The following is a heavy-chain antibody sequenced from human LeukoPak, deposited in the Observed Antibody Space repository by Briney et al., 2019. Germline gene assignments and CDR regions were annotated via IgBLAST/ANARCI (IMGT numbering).Heavy chain of an antibody. Sequence: SETLSLTCAVYGGSFSGYYWSWIRQPPGRGLEWIGEINHSGSTNYNPSLKSRVTISVDTSKNQFSLKLSSVTAADTAVYYCARVRGAKPTYVSGSYYSGWFDPWGQGTLVTVSS. CDR1: GGSFSGYY. CDR2: INHSGST. V-gene: IGHV4-34*01. J-gene: IGHJ5*02. CDR3: ARVRGAKPTYVSGSYYSGWFDP. D-gene: IGHD3-10*01.